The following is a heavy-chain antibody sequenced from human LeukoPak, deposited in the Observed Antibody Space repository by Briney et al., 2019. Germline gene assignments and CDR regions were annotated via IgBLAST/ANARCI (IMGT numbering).Heavy chain of an antibody. D-gene: IGHD3-16*02. J-gene: IGHJ5*02. CDR1: GGSISSNNW. V-gene: IGHV4-4*02. CDR2: IDHRGTT. Sequence: PSGTLSLTCAVSGGSISSNNWWNWVRQPPGKGLEWIGEIDHRGTTKYDPSLNSRVTISVDKSRNQFSLKLSSVTAADTAVYYCARGPLVWGSYRLDPRNWFDPWGQGTLVTVSS. CDR3: ARGPLVWGSYRLDPRNWFDP.